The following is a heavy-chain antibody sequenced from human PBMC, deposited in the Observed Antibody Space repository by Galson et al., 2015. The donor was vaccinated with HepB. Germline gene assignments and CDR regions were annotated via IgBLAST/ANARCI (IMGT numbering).Heavy chain of an antibody. CDR1: GFRFTKYT. CDR3: AKVAILGATPHYFDF. Sequence: SLRLSCAASGFRFTKYTMAWVRQVPGKGLEWVSAVPGGGEITYFADSVRGRFSISKDISQNIVHLQMNRLRVEDTAIYHCAKVAILGATPHYFDFLGRGTLVTVSS. V-gene: IGHV3-23*01. CDR2: VPGGGEIT. J-gene: IGHJ4*02. D-gene: IGHD3-16*01.